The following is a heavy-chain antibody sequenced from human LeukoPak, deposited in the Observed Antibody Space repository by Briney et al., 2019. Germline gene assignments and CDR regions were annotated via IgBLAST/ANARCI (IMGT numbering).Heavy chain of an antibody. J-gene: IGHJ5*02. CDR2: IKGRADRETT. Sequence: GGSLRLSCAVSGLLFSDAWMSWVRQGPGKGPEWVGRIKGRADRETTDFAAPVKGRFTISRDVSQNTIHLQMNSLRTEDTAVYTVDLWGQGTLVTVSS. CDR1: GLLFSDAW. CDR3: DL. V-gene: IGHV3-15*01.